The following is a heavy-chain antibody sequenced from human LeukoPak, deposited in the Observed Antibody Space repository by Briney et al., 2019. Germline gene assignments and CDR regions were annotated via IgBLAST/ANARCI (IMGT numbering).Heavy chain of an antibody. CDR3: ARSRELRGGYFYYYYMDV. Sequence: SETLSLTCAVSGGSMSSYFWSWIRQPPGKGLEWIGYIYYSGSTNYNPSLKSRVTISVDTSKNQFSLKLSSVTAADTAVYYCARSRELRGGYFYYYYMDVWGKGTTVTVSS. D-gene: IGHD3-3*01. J-gene: IGHJ6*03. V-gene: IGHV4-59*01. CDR1: GGSMSSYF. CDR2: IYYSGST.